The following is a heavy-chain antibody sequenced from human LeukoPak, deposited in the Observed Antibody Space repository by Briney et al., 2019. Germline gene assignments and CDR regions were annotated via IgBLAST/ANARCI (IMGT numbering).Heavy chain of an antibody. V-gene: IGHV3-74*01. CDR3: ASDPDSGGWSTFDN. J-gene: IGHJ4*02. CDR1: GFTFSNYW. D-gene: IGHD6-19*01. CDR2: IHGDGKKT. Sequence: PGGSLRLSCAASGFTFSNYWMPWVRHAPGKGLVWVSRIHGDGKKTTYADSVKGRFTISRDNAKNTLYLQMNSLRVEDTAVYYCASDPDSGGWSTFDNWGQGSLVTVSS.